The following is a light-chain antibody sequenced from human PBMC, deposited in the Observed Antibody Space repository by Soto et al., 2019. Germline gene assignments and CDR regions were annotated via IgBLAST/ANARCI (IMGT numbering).Light chain of an antibody. CDR3: GQFVSSPPRT. J-gene: IGKJ1*01. CDR2: GVS. Sequence: EIVLTQSPGTLSLSPGERATLSCRASQSVGSTFFAWYQQKPGQAPRLLIYGVSTRATGIPDRFSGSWSGTDVTLSISRLEPEDFAVYYCGQFVSSPPRTFGQGTKVEIK. CDR1: QSVGSTF. V-gene: IGKV3-20*01.